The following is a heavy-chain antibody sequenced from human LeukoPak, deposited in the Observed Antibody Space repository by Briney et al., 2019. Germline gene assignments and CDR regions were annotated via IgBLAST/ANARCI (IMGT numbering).Heavy chain of an antibody. CDR2: ISSSRSYI. Sequence: PGGSLRLSCAASGFTFSRYSMNWVRQAPGKGLEWVSSISSSRSYIYYADSVKGRFTISRDNAKNSLYLQMNSLRAEDTAVYYCARRPYYYDSSGYYYSWYFDLWGRGTLVTVSS. V-gene: IGHV3-21*01. J-gene: IGHJ2*01. CDR1: GFTFSRYS. D-gene: IGHD3-22*01. CDR3: ARRPYYYDSSGYYYSWYFDL.